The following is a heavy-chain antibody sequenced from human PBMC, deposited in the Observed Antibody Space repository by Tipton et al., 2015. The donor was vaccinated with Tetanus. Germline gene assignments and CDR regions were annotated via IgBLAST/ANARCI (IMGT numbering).Heavy chain of an antibody. CDR1: GGTFTNYA. V-gene: IGHV1-69*01. D-gene: IGHD1-14*01. CDR2: ITPIFGTT. J-gene: IGHJ4*02. CDR3: ARAPNRISRAYDY. Sequence: QLVQSGAEVKKPGSSVKVSCKASGGTFTNYALSWVRQAPGQGLEWVGGITPIFGTTNSAPKFQGRVTITADESTNTAYMELSSLRSDDSAVYYRARAPNRISRAYDYWGQGTQIIVSS.